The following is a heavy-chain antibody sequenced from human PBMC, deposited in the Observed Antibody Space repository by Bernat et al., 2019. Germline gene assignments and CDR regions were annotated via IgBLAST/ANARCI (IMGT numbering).Heavy chain of an antibody. D-gene: IGHD3-10*01. CDR1: YLTFSSFW. V-gene: IGHV3-7*03. Sequence: EVQLVESGGGLVQPGGSLRLSCAASYLTFSSFWMTWVRQAPGKGLEWVANIKRDGSEKYYLDSVKGRFTISRDNAKNSLYLQMSSLRAEDTAIYYCARQRDYCSGKAPSSDFWCQGTMVAVPS. J-gene: IGHJ3*01. CDR3: ARQRDYCSGKAPSSDF. CDR2: IKRDGSEK.